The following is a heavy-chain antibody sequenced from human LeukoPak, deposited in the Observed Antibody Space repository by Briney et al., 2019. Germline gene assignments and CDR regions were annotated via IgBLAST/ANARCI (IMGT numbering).Heavy chain of an antibody. V-gene: IGHV4-59*08. Sequence: SETLSLTCSVSGGSISSNYWNWIRQPPGKGLEWIGHVYYNGSTNYNPSLKTRVTISVDTSKNQFSLRLSSVTAADTAVYYCARRFAGGSLQPWGQGTLVTVSS. CDR3: ARRFAGGSLQP. CDR1: GGSISSNY. J-gene: IGHJ5*02. D-gene: IGHD1-26*01. CDR2: VYYNGST.